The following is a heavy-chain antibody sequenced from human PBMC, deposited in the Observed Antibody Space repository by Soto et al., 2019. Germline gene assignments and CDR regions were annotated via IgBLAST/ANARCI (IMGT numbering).Heavy chain of an antibody. Sequence: SETLSLTCTVSGGSINNGDYYWSWIRPPPEKGLEWIGYIYYSGSTYYNPSLKSRVTISVDTSMNQFSLNLNSVTAADTAVYYCARVDPHFVYDSSRSYINWFDPWGQGTLVTVSS. J-gene: IGHJ5*02. CDR2: IYYSGST. CDR3: ARVDPHFVYDSSRSYINWFDP. CDR1: GGSINNGDYY. D-gene: IGHD3-22*01. V-gene: IGHV4-30-4*01.